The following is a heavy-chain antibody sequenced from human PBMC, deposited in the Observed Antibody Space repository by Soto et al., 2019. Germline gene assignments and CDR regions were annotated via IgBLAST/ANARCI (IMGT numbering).Heavy chain of an antibody. CDR1: GGSLSSGNYY. Sequence: SETLSLTCTVFGGSLSSGNYYWSWIRQHPGKGLEWIGSIYYSGSTNYSPSLKSRVAMSVDTSKNQFSLRLSSVTAADTALYYCARDTEFPSTYDYCGKGPLVTVS. CDR3: ARDTEFPSTYDY. J-gene: IGHJ4*02. CDR2: IYYSGST. V-gene: IGHV4-31*03. D-gene: IGHD2-21*01.